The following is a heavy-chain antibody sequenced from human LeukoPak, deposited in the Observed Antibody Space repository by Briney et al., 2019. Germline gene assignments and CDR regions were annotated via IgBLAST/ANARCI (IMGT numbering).Heavy chain of an antibody. CDR3: ARGGVYCSSTSCYRSSFDP. D-gene: IGHD2-2*01. V-gene: IGHV1-18*01. CDR2: ISAYNGNT. CDR1: GYTFTSYG. Sequence: ASVKVSCKASGYTFTSYGISWVRQAPGQGPEWMGWISAYNGNTNYAQKLQGRVTMTTDTSTSTAYMELRSLRSDDTAVYYCARGGVYCSSTSCYRSSFDPWGQGTLVTVSS. J-gene: IGHJ5*02.